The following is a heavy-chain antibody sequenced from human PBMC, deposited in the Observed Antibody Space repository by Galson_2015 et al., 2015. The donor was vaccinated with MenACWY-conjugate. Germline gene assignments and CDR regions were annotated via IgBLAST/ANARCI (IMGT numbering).Heavy chain of an antibody. CDR2: INSDGRST. Sequence: LRLSCSASGFTFSTYWMHWVRQAPGKGLVWVSRINSDGRSTSYADSVKGRFTISRDNAKNTLYLQMNSLRAEDTAVYYCARLGGNYRTTSHFDYWGQGTLVTVSS. D-gene: IGHD1-26*01. J-gene: IGHJ4*02. CDR3: ARLGGNYRTTSHFDY. CDR1: GFTFSTYW. V-gene: IGHV3-74*01.